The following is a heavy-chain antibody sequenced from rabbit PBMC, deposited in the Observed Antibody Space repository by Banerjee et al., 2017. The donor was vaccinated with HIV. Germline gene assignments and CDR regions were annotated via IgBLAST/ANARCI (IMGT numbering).Heavy chain of an antibody. CDR1: GFSFSSSYW. J-gene: IGHJ4*01. Sequence: QEQLEESGGDLVKPEGSLTLTCTASGFSFSSSYWIWWVRQAPGKGLEWIARIYGGSSGTTHYASWAKGRFTISKTSSTTVTLQMTSLTAADTATYFCARVAYDDYFNCNLWGPGTLVTVS. V-gene: IGHV1S45*01. CDR3: ARVAYDDYFNCNL. CDR2: IYGGSSGTT. D-gene: IGHD2-1*01.